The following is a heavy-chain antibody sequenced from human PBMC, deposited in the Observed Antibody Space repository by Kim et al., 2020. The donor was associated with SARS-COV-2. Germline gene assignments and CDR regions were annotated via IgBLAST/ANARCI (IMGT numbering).Heavy chain of an antibody. Sequence: GESLKISCKGSAYTFTKSWIIWVRQMPGKGLEWMGIIYPDNSDTTYSPSFQGQVTISADRSISTAYLQWSSLKASDTAMYYCAKRGTLTGRFDYWGQGTLVIVSS. D-gene: IGHD3-16*01. CDR1: AYTFTKSW. V-gene: IGHV5-51*01. J-gene: IGHJ4*02. CDR3: AKRGTLTGRFDY. CDR2: IYPDNSDT.